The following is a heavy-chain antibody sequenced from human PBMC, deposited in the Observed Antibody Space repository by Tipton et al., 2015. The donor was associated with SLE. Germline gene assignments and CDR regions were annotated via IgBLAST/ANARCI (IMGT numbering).Heavy chain of an antibody. V-gene: IGHV4-4*02. D-gene: IGHD6-13*01. CDR1: GGSISSSNW. J-gene: IGHJ5*02. CDR3: ARAQRLVRWLDP. Sequence: TLSLTCAVSGGSISSSNWWSWVRQPPGKGLEWIGEIYHSGSTNYNPSLKSRITISVDTSKNQFSLKLSSVTAADTAVYYCARAQRLVRWLDPWGQGTLVTVSS. CDR2: IYHSGST.